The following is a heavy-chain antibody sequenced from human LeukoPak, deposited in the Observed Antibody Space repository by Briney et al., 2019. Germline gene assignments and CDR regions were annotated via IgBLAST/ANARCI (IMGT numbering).Heavy chain of an antibody. Sequence: SETLSLTCTVSGGSISSSSYYWSWIRQPPGKGLEWIGYIFHSGSTNYNPSLKSRVAMSIDTSKNQFSLKLSSVTAADTAVYYCARDLFGSGYYPDYWGQGTLVTVSS. CDR2: IFHSGST. V-gene: IGHV4-61*01. J-gene: IGHJ4*02. CDR1: GGSISSSSYY. CDR3: ARDLFGSGYYPDY. D-gene: IGHD3-22*01.